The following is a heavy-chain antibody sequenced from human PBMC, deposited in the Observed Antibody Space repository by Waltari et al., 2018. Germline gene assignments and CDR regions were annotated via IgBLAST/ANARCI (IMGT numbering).Heavy chain of an antibody. CDR3: ARGKSWGLDALDV. CDR1: GDTFTTYD. CDR2: MSPHSGDT. Sequence: QVQLMQSGAEVKKPGASVKVSCKPSGDTFTTYDINWVRLATGQGLEWMGWMSPHSGDTGYADKFQGRVTMTWNTSITTAHMELRGLNSDDTAVYYCARGKSWGLDALDVWGQGEVVTVSS. J-gene: IGHJ3*01. D-gene: IGHD3-16*01. V-gene: IGHV1-8*01.